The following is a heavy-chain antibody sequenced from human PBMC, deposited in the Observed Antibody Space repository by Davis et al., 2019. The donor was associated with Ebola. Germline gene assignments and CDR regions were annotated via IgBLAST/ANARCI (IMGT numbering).Heavy chain of an antibody. CDR2: IKQDGSEK. Sequence: GESLKISCAASGFTFSSYWMSWVRQAPGKGLEWVANIKQDGSEKYYADSVKGRFTISRDNSKNTLYLQMNSLRAEDTAVYYCAKYGSGSYNYWGQGTLVTVSS. J-gene: IGHJ4*02. CDR3: AKYGSGSYNY. V-gene: IGHV3-7*03. CDR1: GFTFSSYW. D-gene: IGHD3-10*01.